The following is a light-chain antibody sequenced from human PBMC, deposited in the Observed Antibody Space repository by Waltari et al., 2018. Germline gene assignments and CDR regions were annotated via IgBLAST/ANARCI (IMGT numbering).Light chain of an antibody. Sequence: DIQMTTSPSSLSAYVGDRVTITCRASQTIRKWVAWYQQKPGKAPKLLIYAASTLQSGVPSRFSGSGSGTDFTLTISSLQPEDFATYYCQQASSRPPHTFGQGTKLEIK. CDR2: AAS. CDR3: QQASSRPPHT. CDR1: QTIRKW. J-gene: IGKJ2*01. V-gene: IGKV1-12*01.